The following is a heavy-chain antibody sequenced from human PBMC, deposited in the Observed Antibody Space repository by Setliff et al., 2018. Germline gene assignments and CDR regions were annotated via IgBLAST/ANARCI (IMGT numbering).Heavy chain of an antibody. CDR1: GDTFSSSA. CDR3: ARDGDNYYDSSGYYLNHAFDI. J-gene: IGHJ3*02. D-gene: IGHD3-22*01. CDR2: IIPIFGTA. V-gene: IGHV1-69*13. Sequence: SVKVSCKASGDTFSSSAISWVRQAPGQGLEWMGGIIPIFGTANYAQKFQGRVTITADESTSTAYMGLSSLRSEDTAVYYCARDGDNYYDSSGYYLNHAFDIWGQGTMVTVSS.